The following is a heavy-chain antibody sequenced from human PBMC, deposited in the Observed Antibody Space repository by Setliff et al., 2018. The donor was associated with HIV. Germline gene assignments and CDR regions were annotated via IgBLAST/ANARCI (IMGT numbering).Heavy chain of an antibody. D-gene: IGHD2-8*01. J-gene: IGHJ3*01. CDR2: ANSGSGST. Sequence: ASVKVSCKASGYTFINFYLHGVRLAPGQGLEWMGMANSGSGSTVFAQKFQGRVTMTTDTSTNTVYLELTSLRSEDTAGYYCVRTIYEWGALDVWGPGTMVTVSS. CDR3: VRTIYEWGALDV. CDR1: GYTFINFY. V-gene: IGHV1-46*01.